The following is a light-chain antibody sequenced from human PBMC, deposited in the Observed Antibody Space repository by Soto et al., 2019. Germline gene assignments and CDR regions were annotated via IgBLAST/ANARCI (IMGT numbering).Light chain of an antibody. CDR3: QQYGSSPLT. CDR1: QSVSSY. Sequence: EIVFTQSPATLSLSPGERATLSCRASQSVSSYLAWYHQKPGQAPRLLIYDASKRATGIPARFSGSGSGTEFTLTISSLQSEDFAVYYCQQYGSSPLTFGGGTKVDI. CDR2: DAS. J-gene: IGKJ4*01. V-gene: IGKV3-20*01.